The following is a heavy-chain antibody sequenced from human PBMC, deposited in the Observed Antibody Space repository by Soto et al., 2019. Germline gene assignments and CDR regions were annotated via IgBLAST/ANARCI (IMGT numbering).Heavy chain of an antibody. CDR2: IYHSGST. CDR3: ARVPSP. Sequence: SVTLSLSCAVSGGSIGGVGYSWSWIRQPPGKGLEWIGYIYHSGSTYYNPSLKSRVTISVDRSKNQFSLKLSSVTAADTAVYYCARVPSPWGQGTLVPVSS. CDR1: GGSIGGVGYS. J-gene: IGHJ5*02. V-gene: IGHV4-30-2*01.